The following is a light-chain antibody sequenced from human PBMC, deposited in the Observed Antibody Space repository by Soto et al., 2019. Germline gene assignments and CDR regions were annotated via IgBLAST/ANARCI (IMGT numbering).Light chain of an antibody. V-gene: IGKV3-15*01. CDR1: QSVSSN. CDR3: QQYNSWPAFT. CDR2: GAS. J-gene: IGKJ3*01. Sequence: EILMTQSPATLSVSPGERATLSCRASQSVSSNLAWYQQKPGQAPRLLIYGASTRATGIPARFSGSGSGTEFTLTISSLQSEDFAVYYCQQYNSWPAFTFGPGTKVDIK.